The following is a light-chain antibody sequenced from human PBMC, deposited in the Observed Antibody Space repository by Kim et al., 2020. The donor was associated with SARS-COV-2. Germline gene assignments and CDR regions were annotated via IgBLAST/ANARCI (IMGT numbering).Light chain of an antibody. J-gene: IGLJ2*01. Sequence: QSALTHPPSASGSPGQSVTISCTGTSSDVGAYNYVSWYQQHPGKAPKLMIYEVSKRPSGVPDRFSGSKSGNTASLTVSGLQAEDEADYYCSSYAGGNIVIFGGGTQLTVL. CDR3: SSYAGGNIVI. V-gene: IGLV2-8*01. CDR1: SSDVGAYNY. CDR2: EVS.